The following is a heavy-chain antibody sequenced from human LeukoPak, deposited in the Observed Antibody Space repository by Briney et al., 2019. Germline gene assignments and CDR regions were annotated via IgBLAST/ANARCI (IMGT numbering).Heavy chain of an antibody. Sequence: GGSLRLSCTASGFTLSNYWMHWVRRAPGKGLVWVSRINGDGSETYYADSVKGRFTSSRDSAKNTVFLQMNNLRAEDTAVYYCVRDIREYDFWGQGTLVTVSS. CDR3: VRDIREYDF. J-gene: IGHJ4*02. CDR1: GFTLSNYW. CDR2: INGDGSET. D-gene: IGHD3-10*01. V-gene: IGHV3-74*01.